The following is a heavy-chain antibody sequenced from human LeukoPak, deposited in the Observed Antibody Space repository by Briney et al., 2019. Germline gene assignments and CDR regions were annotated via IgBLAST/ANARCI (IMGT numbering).Heavy chain of an antibody. V-gene: IGHV3-30*18. CDR3: AKDLSPYCGGDCYSWTACFQH. J-gene: IGHJ1*01. CDR1: GFTFSTYG. Sequence: PGRSLRLSCAASGFTFSTYGMHWVRQAPGKGLEWVAVISYDGSNKYYADSVKGRFTISRDNSKNTLYLQMNSLRAEDTAVYYCAKDLSPYCGGDCYSWTACFQHWGQGTLVTVSS. D-gene: IGHD2-21*02. CDR2: ISYDGSNK.